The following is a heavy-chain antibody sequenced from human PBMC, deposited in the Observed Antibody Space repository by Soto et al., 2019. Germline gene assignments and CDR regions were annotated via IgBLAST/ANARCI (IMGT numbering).Heavy chain of an antibody. J-gene: IGHJ1*01. Sequence: QPGGSLRLSCAASGFTFSSYAMHWVRQAPGKGLEWVAVISYDGSNKYYADSVKGRFTISRDNSKNTLYLQMNSLRAEDTAVYYCARDYEDSEYFQHWGQGTLVTVSS. CDR1: GFTFSSYA. CDR3: ARDYEDSEYFQH. CDR2: ISYDGSNK. V-gene: IGHV3-30-3*01. D-gene: IGHD3-16*01.